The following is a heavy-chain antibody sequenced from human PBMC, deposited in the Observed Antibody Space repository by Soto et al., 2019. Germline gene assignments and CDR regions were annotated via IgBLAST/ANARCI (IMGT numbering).Heavy chain of an antibody. V-gene: IGHV1-46*01. CDR3: AREENCSDGICYSEYFQR. Sequence: QVQLVQSGAEVKKPGASVKVSCKASGYIFTAYSMHWVRQAPGQGLEWMGVVNPSGGSTNYAQKFQGRIPMTRDTSTSTVSMDLSSVTSEETAVYYCAREENCSDGICYSEYFQRWGQGTLVTFSS. CDR2: VNPSGGST. CDR1: GYIFTAYS. J-gene: IGHJ1*01. D-gene: IGHD2-15*01.